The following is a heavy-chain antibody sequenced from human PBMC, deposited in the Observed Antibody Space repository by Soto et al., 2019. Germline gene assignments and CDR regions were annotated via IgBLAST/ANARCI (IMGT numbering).Heavy chain of an antibody. Sequence: QVQLQESGPGLVKPSQTLSLTCTVSGVSISSGGYYWSWIRQHPGKGLEWIGYIYYSGSTYYNPSLKSRVTISVDTSKNQFSLKLSSVTAADTAVYYCARVGYYDSSGYYYFDYWGQGTLVTVSS. CDR1: GVSISSGGYY. CDR3: ARVGYYDSSGYYYFDY. J-gene: IGHJ4*02. CDR2: IYYSGST. D-gene: IGHD3-22*01. V-gene: IGHV4-31*03.